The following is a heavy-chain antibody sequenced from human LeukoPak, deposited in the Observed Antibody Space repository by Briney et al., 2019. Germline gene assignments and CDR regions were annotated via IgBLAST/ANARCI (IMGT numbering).Heavy chain of an antibody. D-gene: IGHD1-26*01. J-gene: IGHJ4*02. CDR1: GYSISTGYY. CDR2: IYYGGST. CDR3: AIQSGASDY. V-gene: IGHV4-38-2*01. Sequence: SETLSLTCAVSGYSISTGYYWAWIRQPPGKGLEWITTIYYGGSTYYNPSLKSRVTISVDTSRNQFSLNLRSVTAADTAVYYCAIQSGASDYWGQGTLVTVS.